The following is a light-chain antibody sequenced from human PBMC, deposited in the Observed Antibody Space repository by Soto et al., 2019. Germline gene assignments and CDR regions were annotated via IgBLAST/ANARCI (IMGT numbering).Light chain of an antibody. CDR2: GAS. CDR3: QQRYNVPFT. Sequence: DIQMTQSPASLAASLGDRITISCRASQTISNYLNWYHQKPGEAPKILIYGASTLQRGVPSSVSGSGSGTELTRTISRPQPEEVGTNYCQQRYNVPFTFGPGTKVDVK. V-gene: IGKV1-39*01. CDR1: QTISNY. J-gene: IGKJ3*01.